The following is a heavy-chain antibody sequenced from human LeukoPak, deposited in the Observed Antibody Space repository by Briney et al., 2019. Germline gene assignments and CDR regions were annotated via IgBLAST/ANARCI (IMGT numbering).Heavy chain of an antibody. V-gene: IGHV1-69*13. Sequence: SVKVSCKASGYTFTSYAMNWVRQAPGQGLEWMGGIIPIFGTANYAQKFQGRVTITADESTSTAYMELSSLRSEDTAVYYCALYYDSSGYYFDYWGQGTLITVSS. D-gene: IGHD3-22*01. CDR2: IIPIFGTA. CDR1: GYTFTSYA. CDR3: ALYYDSSGYYFDY. J-gene: IGHJ4*02.